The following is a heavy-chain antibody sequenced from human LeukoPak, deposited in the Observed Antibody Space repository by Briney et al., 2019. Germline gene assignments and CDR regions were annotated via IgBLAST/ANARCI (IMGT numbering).Heavy chain of an antibody. CDR2: INHSGST. V-gene: IGHV4-34*01. D-gene: IGHD3-22*01. J-gene: IGHJ5*02. Sequence: PSETLSLTCAVYGGSFSGYYWSWIRQPPGKGLEWIGEINHSGSTNYNPSLKSRVTISVDTSKNQFSLKLSSVTAADTAVYYCARGTRRYYYGSSGRRINWFDPWGQGTLVTVSS. CDR3: ARGTRRYYYGSSGRRINWFDP. CDR1: GGSFSGYY.